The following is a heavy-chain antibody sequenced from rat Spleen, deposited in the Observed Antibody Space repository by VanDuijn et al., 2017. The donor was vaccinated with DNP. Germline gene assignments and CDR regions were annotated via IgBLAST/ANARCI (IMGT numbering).Heavy chain of an antibody. Sequence: QVQLTESGPGLVQPSETLSLTCTVSGFSLTGYSVYWVRQPSGKGLEWMGRMWYDGDTAYNLPLKSRLSISRDISRNQIFLKMKSLQTDDTVTYYCARGGYYGPYYFDHWGQGVMVTVSS. CDR3: ARGGYYGPYYFDH. V-gene: IGHV2-8*01. D-gene: IGHD1-6*01. J-gene: IGHJ2*01. CDR2: MWYDGDT. CDR1: GFSLTGYS.